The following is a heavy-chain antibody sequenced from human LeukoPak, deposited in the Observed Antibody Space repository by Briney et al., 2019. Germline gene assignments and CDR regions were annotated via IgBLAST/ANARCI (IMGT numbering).Heavy chain of an antibody. Sequence: PGGSLRLSCAASSFIFSNYWMSWVRQAPGKGLEWVSTLYSGGKTDYADPVKGRFTISRDNAKNTLYLEMNSLRADDTAVYYCVSTLGTWGQGTLVTVSS. V-gene: IGHV3-53*01. D-gene: IGHD3-3*02. CDR1: SFIFSNYW. J-gene: IGHJ5*02. CDR2: LYSGGKT. CDR3: VSTLGT.